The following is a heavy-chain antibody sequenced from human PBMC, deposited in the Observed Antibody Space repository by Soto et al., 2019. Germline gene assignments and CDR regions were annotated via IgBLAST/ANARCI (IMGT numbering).Heavy chain of an antibody. V-gene: IGHV1-69*06. J-gene: IGHJ4*02. CDR2: IIPIFNTA. Sequence: SVKVSCKASGGTFSSYAISWVRQAPGQGLEWMGGIIPIFNTANYAQKFQGRVTITADKSTSTAYMELSSLRSEDTAVYYCAALTAAGTLDYWGQGTLVTVSS. CDR1: GGTFSSYA. D-gene: IGHD6-13*01. CDR3: AALTAAGTLDY.